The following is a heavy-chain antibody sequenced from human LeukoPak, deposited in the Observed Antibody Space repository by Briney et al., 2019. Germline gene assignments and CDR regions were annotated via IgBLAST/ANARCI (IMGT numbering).Heavy chain of an antibody. Sequence: GSLRLSCAVSGFTFTSYWMSWVRQAPGMGLGWVANINEDGSYKFHADSVKGRLTISRDNAKNSLYLQMNSLRADDTAVYYCARDATRGGDNDYWGQGTRVIVSS. D-gene: IGHD2-21*02. CDR2: INEDGSYK. V-gene: IGHV3-7*01. J-gene: IGHJ4*02. CDR3: ARDATRGGDNDY. CDR1: GFTFTSYW.